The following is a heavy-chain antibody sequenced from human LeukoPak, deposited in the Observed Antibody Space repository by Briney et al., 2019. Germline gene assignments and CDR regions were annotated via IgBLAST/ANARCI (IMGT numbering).Heavy chain of an antibody. CDR2: IYSGGST. CDR1: GFTVSSNY. D-gene: IGHD6-13*01. Sequence: PGGCLRLSCAASGFTVSSNYMSWVRQAPGKGLEWVSVIYSGGSTYYADSVKGRFTISRDNSKNTLYLQMNSLRAEDTAVYYCASIAAAGTGGYWGQGTLVTVSS. V-gene: IGHV3-53*01. CDR3: ASIAAAGTGGY. J-gene: IGHJ4*02.